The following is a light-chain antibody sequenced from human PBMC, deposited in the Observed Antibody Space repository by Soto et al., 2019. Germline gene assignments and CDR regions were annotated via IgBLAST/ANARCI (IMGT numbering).Light chain of an antibody. CDR1: QSINNW. CDR3: LQYNSYPRT. Sequence: DIQMTQSPSTLSASVGDRVTITCRPSQSINNWLAWYQQKPGKAPNLLIYKASNLQRGVPSRFSGGGSGTEFTLTISSLQSDDFAVYYCLQYNSYPRTFGQGTKVEIK. J-gene: IGKJ1*01. V-gene: IGKV1-5*03. CDR2: KAS.